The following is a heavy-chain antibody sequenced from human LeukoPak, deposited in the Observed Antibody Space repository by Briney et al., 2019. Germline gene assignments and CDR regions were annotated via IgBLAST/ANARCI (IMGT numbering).Heavy chain of an antibody. D-gene: IGHD2-2*01. Sequence: GASVKVSCKSSGYTFTGHYIHWVRQAPGQGLDWMGWINSNSGGTNYAQNFQGRVTMTRDTSLSTAYMVISSLRSDDTAVYYCARVSTLGCSSTTCLVFDIWGQGTVVTVSS. CDR2: INSNSGGT. J-gene: IGHJ3*02. V-gene: IGHV1-2*02. CDR3: ARVSTLGCSSTTCLVFDI. CDR1: GYTFTGHY.